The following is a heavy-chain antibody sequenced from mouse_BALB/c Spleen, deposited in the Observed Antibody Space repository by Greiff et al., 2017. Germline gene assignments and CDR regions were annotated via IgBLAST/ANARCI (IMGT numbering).Heavy chain of an antibody. D-gene: IGHD4-1*01. CDR3: ARGKNWDGFDY. Sequence: EVKLEESGPGLVKPSQSLSLTCTVTGHSITSDYAWNWIRQFPGNKLEWMGYISYSGSTSYNPSLKSRISITRDTSKNQFFLQLNSVTTEDTATYYCARGKNWDGFDYWGQGTTLTVSS. CDR1: GHSITSDYA. CDR2: ISYSGST. J-gene: IGHJ2*01. V-gene: IGHV3-2*02.